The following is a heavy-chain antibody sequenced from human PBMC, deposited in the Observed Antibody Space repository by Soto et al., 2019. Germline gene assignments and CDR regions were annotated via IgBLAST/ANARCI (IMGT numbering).Heavy chain of an antibody. CDR3: AHRRVGAAQHPCYYGMDV. V-gene: IGHV2-5*02. D-gene: IGHD1-26*01. Sequence: QITLKESGPTLVKPTQTLTLTCTFSGFSLSTSGVGVGWIRQPPGKALEWLALIYWDDDKRYSPSLKSRLTIPKDTSKTPVVLTKTHMDPVDTATYYCAHRRVGAAQHPCYYGMDVWGQGTTVTVSS. CDR2: IYWDDDK. CDR1: GFSLSTSGVG. J-gene: IGHJ6*02.